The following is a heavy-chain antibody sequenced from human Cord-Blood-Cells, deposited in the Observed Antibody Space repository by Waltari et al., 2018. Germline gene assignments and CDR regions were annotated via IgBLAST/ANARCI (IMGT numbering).Heavy chain of an antibody. Sequence: QVQLQESGPGLVKPSETLSLTCTVSGGSISSYYWSWIRQPAGKGLEWIGRIYTSGSTNYHPSLKSRVTMSVDTSKNQFSLKLSSVTAADTAVYYCARDLVVPAAIDYYYYYYMDVWGKGTTVTVSS. D-gene: IGHD2-2*01. V-gene: IGHV4-4*07. CDR2: IYTSGST. CDR3: ARDLVVPAAIDYYYYYYMDV. J-gene: IGHJ6*03. CDR1: GGSISSYY.